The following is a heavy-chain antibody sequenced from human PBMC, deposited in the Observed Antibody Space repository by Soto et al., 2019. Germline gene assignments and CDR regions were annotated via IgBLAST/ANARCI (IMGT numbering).Heavy chain of an antibody. J-gene: IGHJ3*02. CDR1: GDSSSGGIFY. V-gene: IGHV4-39*01. CDR2: INYSGHT. CDR3: ARQRAWYGEWAYDI. D-gene: IGHD3-10*01. Sequence: QLQESGPGLVKPSETMSLTCTVSGDSSSGGIFYWGWTRQLPGKGLEWIGSINYSGHTYYSPSLKSRVTISVDPSRNQFSLDLSSVTAADSAVYYCARQRAWYGEWAYDIWGQGTMVTVSS.